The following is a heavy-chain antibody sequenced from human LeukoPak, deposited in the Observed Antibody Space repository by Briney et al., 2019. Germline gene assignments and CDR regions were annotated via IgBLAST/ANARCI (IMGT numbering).Heavy chain of an antibody. Sequence: SETLSLTCTVSGGSISSSSYYWGWIRQPPGKGLEWIGSIYYSGSTYYNPSLKSRVTISVDTSKNQFSLKLSSVTAADTAVYYCARHFMPPELITMIVAVPGGAFDIWGQGTMVTVSS. CDR1: GGSISSSSYY. CDR2: IYYSGST. J-gene: IGHJ3*02. V-gene: IGHV4-39*07. D-gene: IGHD3-22*01. CDR3: ARHFMPPELITMIVAVPGGAFDI.